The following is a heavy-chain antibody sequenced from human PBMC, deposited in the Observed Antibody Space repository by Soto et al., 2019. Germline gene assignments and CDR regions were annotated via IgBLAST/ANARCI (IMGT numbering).Heavy chain of an antibody. CDR2: IYYSGST. Sequence: ETLSLTCTVSGGSISSYYWSWIRQPPGKGLEWIGYIYYSGSTYYNPSLKSRVTISVDTSKNQFSLKLSSVTATDTAVYYCARDHYVYDILTGYGYYYGMDVWGQGTTVTVSS. CDR3: ARDHYVYDILTGYGYYYGMDV. CDR1: GGSISSYY. J-gene: IGHJ6*02. V-gene: IGHV4-59*12. D-gene: IGHD3-9*01.